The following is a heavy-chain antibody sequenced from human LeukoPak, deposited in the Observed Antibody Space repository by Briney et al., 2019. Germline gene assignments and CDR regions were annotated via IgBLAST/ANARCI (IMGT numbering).Heavy chain of an antibody. J-gene: IGHJ4*02. V-gene: IGHV1-8*03. CDR3: ARGVYGDYGVDY. CDR2: MNPNSGHT. Sequence: ASVKVSCKASGYTFTSYDINWVRQATGQGLQWMGWMNPNSGHTGYAQKFQGRVTITRDTSISTAYMELSSLRSEDTAVYYCARGVYGDYGVDYWGQGTLVTVSS. CDR1: GYTFTSYD. D-gene: IGHD4-17*01.